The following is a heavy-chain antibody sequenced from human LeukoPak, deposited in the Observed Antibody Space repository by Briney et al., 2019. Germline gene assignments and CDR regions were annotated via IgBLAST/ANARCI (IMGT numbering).Heavy chain of an antibody. CDR1: GRSISSYY. D-gene: IGHD3-10*01. CDR3: ARDSGTTGEVKFDP. V-gene: IGHV4-4*07. J-gene: IGHJ5*02. CDR2: IYTSGST. Sequence: SETLSLTSTVSGRSISSYYWSWIRQPAGRGLEWIGRIYTSGSTTYNPSLKSRLTISIDTSKNQFSLKLSSVTAADTAVYYCARDSGTTGEVKFDPWGQGTLVTVSS.